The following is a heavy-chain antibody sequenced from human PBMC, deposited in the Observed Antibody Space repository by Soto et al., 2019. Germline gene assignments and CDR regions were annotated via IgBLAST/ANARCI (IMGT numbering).Heavy chain of an antibody. J-gene: IGHJ6*02. CDR3: ARVKFNYYYYDGMDV. CDR2: INHSGST. CDR1: GGSFSGYY. Sequence: WETLSLTCAVYGGSFSGYYWSWIRQPPGKGLECIGEINHSGSTNYNPSLKSRVTISVDTSKNQFSLKLSSVTAADTAVYYFARVKFNYYYYDGMDVWGQGATVTVS. V-gene: IGHV4-34*01.